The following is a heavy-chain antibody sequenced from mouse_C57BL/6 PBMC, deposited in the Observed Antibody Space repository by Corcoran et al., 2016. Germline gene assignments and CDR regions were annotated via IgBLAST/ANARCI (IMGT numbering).Heavy chain of an antibody. CDR2: INTYSGVP. CDR3: ARDGYYFDY. D-gene: IGHD2-3*01. CDR1: GYTFTTYG. J-gene: IGHJ2*01. V-gene: IGHV9-3*01. Sequence: QIQLVQSGPELKKPGETVKISCKASGYTFTTYGMSWVKQAPGKGLKWMGWINTYSGVPTYADDFKGRFAFSLETSASTAYLQINNLKNEDTATYFCARDGYYFDYWGQGTTLTVSS.